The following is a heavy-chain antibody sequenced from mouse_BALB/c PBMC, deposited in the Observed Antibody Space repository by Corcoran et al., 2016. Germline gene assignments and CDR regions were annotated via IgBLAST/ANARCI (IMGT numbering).Heavy chain of an antibody. CDR3: AKNGDWFFDV. Sequence: QVQLQQSGAELMKPGASVKISCKATGYTFSNHWIEWVKQRPGHGLEWIGEILPGSGYTNYNEKFKGKATITAETSSNKVYIQLSSLTSEDSAVHYCAKNGDWFFDVWGAGTTVTVSS. V-gene: IGHV1-9*01. CDR2: ILPGSGYT. J-gene: IGHJ1*01. CDR1: GYTFSNHW.